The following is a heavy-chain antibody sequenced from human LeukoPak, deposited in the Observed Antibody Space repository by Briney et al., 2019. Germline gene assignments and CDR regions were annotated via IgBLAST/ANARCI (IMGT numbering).Heavy chain of an antibody. CDR1: GGTFSSYT. CDR3: ARIRSYCGGDCEDYYYGMDV. CDR2: IIPILGIA. J-gene: IGHJ6*02. Sequence: GASVKVSCKASGGTFSSYTISWVRQAPGQGLEWMRRIIPILGIANYAQKFQGRVTITADKSTSTAYMELSSLRSEDTAVYYCARIRSYCGGDCEDYYYGMDVWGQGTTVTVSS. V-gene: IGHV1-69*02. D-gene: IGHD2-21*02.